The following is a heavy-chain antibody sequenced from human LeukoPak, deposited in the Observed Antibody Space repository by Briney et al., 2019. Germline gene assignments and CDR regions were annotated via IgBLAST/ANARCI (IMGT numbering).Heavy chain of an antibody. J-gene: IGHJ4*02. CDR3: AIHESSIPY. V-gene: IGHV3-23*01. CDR1: GLTFNNYA. CDR2: ISAGSGST. D-gene: IGHD1-26*01. Sequence: GGSLRLSCAASGLTFNNYAMTWVRQAPGNGQEWVSGISAGSGSTYYADSVKGRFTISRDNSKNTLYLQMSSLRAEDTAIYYCAIHESSIPYWGQGTLVTVSS.